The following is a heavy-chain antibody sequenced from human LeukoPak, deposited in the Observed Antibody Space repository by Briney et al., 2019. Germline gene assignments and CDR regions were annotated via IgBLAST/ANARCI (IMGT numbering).Heavy chain of an antibody. D-gene: IGHD4-11*01. J-gene: IGHJ4*02. CDR3: AKGYSNYLGVVDY. CDR1: GFTFDDYA. V-gene: IGHV3-9*03. Sequence: GRSLRLSCAASGFTFDDYAMHWVRQAPGKGLEWVSGISWNSGSIGYADSVKGRFTISRDNAKNSLYLQMNSLRAEDMALYYCAKGYSNYLGVVDYWGQGTLVTVPS. CDR2: ISWNSGSI.